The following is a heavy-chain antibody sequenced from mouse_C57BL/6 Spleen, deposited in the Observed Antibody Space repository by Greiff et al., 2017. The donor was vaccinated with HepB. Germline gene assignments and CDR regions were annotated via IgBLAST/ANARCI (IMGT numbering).Heavy chain of an antibody. CDR1: GYTFTSYW. V-gene: IGHV1-64*01. CDR3: ARGSVHYAMDY. J-gene: IGHJ4*01. CDR2: IHPNSGST. Sequence: QVQPQQPGAELVKPGASVKLSCKASGYTFTSYWMHWVKQRPGQGLEWIGMIHPNSGSTNYNEKFKSKATLTVDKSSSTAYMQLSSLTSEDSAVYYCARGSVHYAMDYWGQGTSVTVSS.